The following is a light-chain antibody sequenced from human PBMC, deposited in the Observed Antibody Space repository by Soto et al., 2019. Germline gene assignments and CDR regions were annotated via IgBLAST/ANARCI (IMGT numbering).Light chain of an antibody. Sequence: QSALTQPVSVSGSPGQSVAISCTGNSSGVGTFNLVSWYQQHPGRAPKLIIYEVNKRPSGISSRFSASKSGNTASLTISGLQADDEADYYCYSFAGFNTQFGGGTKVTVL. CDR3: YSFAGFNTQ. V-gene: IGLV2-23*02. J-gene: IGLJ2*01. CDR2: EVN. CDR1: SSGVGTFNL.